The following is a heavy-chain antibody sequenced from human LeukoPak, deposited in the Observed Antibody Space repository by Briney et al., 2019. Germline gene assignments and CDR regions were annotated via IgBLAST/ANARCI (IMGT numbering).Heavy chain of an antibody. CDR1: GFTFSSYG. V-gene: IGHV3-30*18. J-gene: IGHJ4*02. CDR3: AKDEGTAMADY. Sequence: GGSLRLSCAASGFTFSSYGMHWVRQAPGKGLEWVAVISYDGSNKYYADSVKGRFTISRDNSKNTLYLQMNSLRAEDTAVYYCAKDEGTAMADYWGQGTLVTVSS. CDR2: ISYDGSNK. D-gene: IGHD5-18*01.